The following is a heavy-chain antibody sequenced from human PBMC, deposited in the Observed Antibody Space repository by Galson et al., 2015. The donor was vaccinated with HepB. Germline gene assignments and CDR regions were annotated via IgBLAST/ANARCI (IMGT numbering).Heavy chain of an antibody. CDR3: ARSGTGGAPPFDY. CDR2: IYSGGST. J-gene: IGHJ4*02. D-gene: IGHD3-16*01. Sequence: SLRLSCAASGFTVSSNYMSWVRQAPGKGLEWVSVIYSGGSTYYADSVKGRFTTSRHNSKNTLYLQMNSLRAEDTAVYYCARSGTGGAPPFDYWGQGTLVTVSS. CDR1: GFTVSSNY. V-gene: IGHV3-53*04.